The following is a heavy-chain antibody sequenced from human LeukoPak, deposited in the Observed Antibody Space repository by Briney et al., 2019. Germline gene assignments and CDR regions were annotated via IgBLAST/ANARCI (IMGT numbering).Heavy chain of an antibody. Sequence: GSLLLSCAASGFTFSSYWMSWVRQAPGKGLEWVANIKQDGSEKYYVDSVKGRFTISGDNAKNSLYLQMNSLRAEDTAVYYCARDPPPSTVVTTADYWGQGTLVTVSS. CDR3: ARDPPPSTVVTTADY. V-gene: IGHV3-7*01. CDR1: GFTFSSYW. D-gene: IGHD4-23*01. CDR2: IKQDGSEK. J-gene: IGHJ4*02.